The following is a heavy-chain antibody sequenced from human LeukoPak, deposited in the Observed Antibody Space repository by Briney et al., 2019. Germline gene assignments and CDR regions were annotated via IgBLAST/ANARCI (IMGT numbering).Heavy chain of an antibody. V-gene: IGHV3-30*18. CDR1: GFTFSSYG. J-gene: IGHJ4*02. D-gene: IGHD3-22*01. CDR2: ISYDGSNK. CDR3: AKDLRYYDSSGYLDY. Sequence: GGSLRLSCAASGFTFSSYGMHWVRQAPGKGLEWVAVISYDGSNKYYADSVKGRFTISRDNSKNTLYLQMNSLRAEDTAAYYCAKDLRYYDSSGYLDYWGQGTLVTVSS.